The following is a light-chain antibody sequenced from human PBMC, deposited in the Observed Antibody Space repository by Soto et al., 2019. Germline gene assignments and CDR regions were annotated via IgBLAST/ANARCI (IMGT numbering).Light chain of an antibody. J-gene: IGKJ4*01. Sequence: EIVLTQSPGTLSLSPGEGATLSCRASQTISRSLLAWYQQKPGQAPRLLISVASSRATGIPDRFSGSGSGTDFTLTISRLEPEGFAVYYCQQYSDAPLAFGGGTKVEIK. V-gene: IGKV3-20*01. CDR2: VAS. CDR3: QQYSDAPLA. CDR1: QTISRSL.